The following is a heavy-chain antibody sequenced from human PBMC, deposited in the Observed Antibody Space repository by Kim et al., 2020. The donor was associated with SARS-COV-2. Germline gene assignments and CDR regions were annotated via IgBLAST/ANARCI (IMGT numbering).Heavy chain of an antibody. J-gene: IGHJ5*02. D-gene: IGHD4-4*01. V-gene: IGHV4-4*02. CDR1: GGSISSSNW. CDR3: AREFLGGNDYSNHRSNWFDP. CDR2: IYHSGST. Sequence: SETLSLTCAVSGGSISSSNWWSWVRQPPGKGLEWIGEIYHSGSTNYNPSLKSRVTISVDKSKNQFSLKLSSVTAADTAVYYCAREFLGGNDYSNHRSNWFDPWGQGTLVTVSS.